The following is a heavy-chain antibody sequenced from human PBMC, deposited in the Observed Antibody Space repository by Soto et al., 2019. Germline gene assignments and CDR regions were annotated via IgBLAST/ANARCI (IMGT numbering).Heavy chain of an antibody. Sequence: GSLRLSCAASGFSFSSYPMSWVRQAPGKGLEWVAAMSGVGISTHYADSVRGRFTISRDNSKNTLYLQMSSLRAEDTALYYCAKDHLTSGGTFWFDPRGQGTLVTVSS. CDR1: GFSFSSYP. CDR3: AKDHLTSGGTFWFDP. V-gene: IGHV3-23*01. D-gene: IGHD6-13*01. CDR2: MSGVGIST. J-gene: IGHJ5*02.